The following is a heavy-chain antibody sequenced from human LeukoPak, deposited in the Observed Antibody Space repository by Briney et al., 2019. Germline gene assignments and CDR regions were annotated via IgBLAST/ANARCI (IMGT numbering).Heavy chain of an antibody. D-gene: IGHD2-15*01. CDR1: GFTFTTYS. Sequence: GGSLRLSCAGAGFTFTTYSMNWVRQAPGKGLEWVSSISSSGSYRYYADSVKGRFTISRDNAKKSLYLQINSLRAEDTAVYYCAKCSGCSYYHSDDYWGQGTLVNDSS. CDR2: ISSSGSYR. J-gene: IGHJ4*02. V-gene: IGHV3-21*01. CDR3: AKCSGCSYYHSDDY.